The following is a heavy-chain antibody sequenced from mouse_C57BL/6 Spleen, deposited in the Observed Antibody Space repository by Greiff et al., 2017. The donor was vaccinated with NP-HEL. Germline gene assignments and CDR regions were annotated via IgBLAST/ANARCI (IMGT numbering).Heavy chain of an antibody. CDR2: IYPGDGDT. Sequence: VQLKQSGPELVKPGASVKISCKASGYAFSSSWMNWVKQRPGKGLEWIGRIYPGDGDTNYNGKFKGKATLTADKSSSTAYMQLSSLTSEDSAVYFCARSPPRGYFDVWGTGTTVTVSS. V-gene: IGHV1-82*01. J-gene: IGHJ1*03. CDR1: GYAFSSSW. CDR3: ARSPPRGYFDV.